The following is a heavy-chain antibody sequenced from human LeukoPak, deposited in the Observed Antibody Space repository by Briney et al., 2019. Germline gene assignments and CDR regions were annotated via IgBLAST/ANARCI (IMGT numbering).Heavy chain of an antibody. CDR2: ISGSGGST. CDR1: GFTFSSYA. Sequence: GGSLRLSCAASGFTFSSYAMSWVRQAPGKGLEWVSAISGSGGSTYYADSVKGRFTISRDNSKNTLYLQMNSLRAEDTAVYYCAKTILGGNSGYYFDYWGQGTLVTVSS. V-gene: IGHV3-23*01. D-gene: IGHD4-23*01. CDR3: AKTILGGNSGYYFDY. J-gene: IGHJ4*02.